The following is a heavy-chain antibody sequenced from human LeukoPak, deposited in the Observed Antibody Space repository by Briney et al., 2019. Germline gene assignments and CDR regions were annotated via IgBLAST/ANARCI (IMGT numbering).Heavy chain of an antibody. CDR1: GFTFSDYY. Sequence: GGSLRLSCAASGFTFSDYYMNWIRQAPGKGLEWVSYISSTASTKYFADSVKGRFTISRDNAKNSLYLQMNSLRAEDTAVYYCARENYYDTRSFDYWGQGTLVTVSS. CDR2: ISSTASTK. CDR3: ARENYYDTRSFDY. J-gene: IGHJ4*02. D-gene: IGHD3-22*01. V-gene: IGHV3-11*01.